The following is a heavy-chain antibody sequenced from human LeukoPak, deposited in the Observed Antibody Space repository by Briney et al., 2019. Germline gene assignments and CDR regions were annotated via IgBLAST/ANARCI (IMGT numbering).Heavy chain of an antibody. J-gene: IGHJ3*02. V-gene: IGHV1-8*03. CDR3: ARRTYYYDSSGYYSAFDI. CDR2: MNPNSGNT. D-gene: IGHD3-22*01. Sequence: ASVKVSCKASGYTFTSYDINWVRQATGQGLEWMGWMNPNSGNTGYAQKFQGRVTITRNTSISTAYMELSSLRSEDTAVYYCARRTYYYDSSGYYSAFDIWGQGTMVTVSS. CDR1: GYTFTSYD.